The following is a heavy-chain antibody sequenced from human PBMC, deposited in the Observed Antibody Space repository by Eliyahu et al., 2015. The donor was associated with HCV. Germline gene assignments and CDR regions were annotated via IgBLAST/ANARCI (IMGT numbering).Heavy chain of an antibody. CDR3: ARRGARRIVVVAAKGTWFDP. V-gene: IGHV4-39*01. Sequence: QLQLQESGPGLVKPSETLSLTCTVSGGSISSSSYYWGWIRPPPGKGLEWIGSXYYSGSPYYNPSLKSRVTISVDTSKNQFSLKLSSVTATDTAVYYCARRGARRIVVVAAKGTWFDPWGQGTLVTVSS. CDR2: XYYSGSP. D-gene: IGHD2-15*01. CDR1: GGSISSSSYY. J-gene: IGHJ5*02.